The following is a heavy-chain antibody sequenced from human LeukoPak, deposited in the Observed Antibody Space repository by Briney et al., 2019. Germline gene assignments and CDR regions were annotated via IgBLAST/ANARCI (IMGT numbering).Heavy chain of an antibody. D-gene: IGHD2/OR15-2a*01. J-gene: IGHJ5*02. CDR2: ISAYNGNT. CDR3: AREGGSLSNWFDP. CDR1: GYTFTSYG. Sequence: ASVKVSCKASGYTFTSYGISWVRQAPGQGLEWMGWISAYNGNTNYAQKFQGRVTMTRDTSTSTVYMQLSSLRSEDTAVYYCAREGGSLSNWFDPWGQGTLVTVSS. V-gene: IGHV1-18*01.